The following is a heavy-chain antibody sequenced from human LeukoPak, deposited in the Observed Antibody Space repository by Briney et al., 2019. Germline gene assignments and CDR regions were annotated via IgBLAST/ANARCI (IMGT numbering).Heavy chain of an antibody. J-gene: IGHJ4*02. CDR1: GFTFSSYD. D-gene: IGHD3-10*01. V-gene: IGHV3-13*01. Sequence: GGSLRLSCATSGFTFSSYDMHWVRHATGKGLEWVSAIGTAGDTYYPGSVKGRFTISRENAKNSLYLQMNSLRAGDTAVYYCARAGRRGYYFDYWGQGTLVTVSS. CDR3: ARAGRRGYYFDY. CDR2: IGTAGDT.